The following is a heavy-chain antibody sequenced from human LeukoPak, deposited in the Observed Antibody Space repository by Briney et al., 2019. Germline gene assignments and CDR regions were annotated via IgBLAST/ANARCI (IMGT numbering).Heavy chain of an antibody. V-gene: IGHV3-64*01. D-gene: IGHD3-9*01. CDR2: ISSNGGST. Sequence: GRSLRLSCAASGFTFSSYAMHWVRQAPGKGLEYVSAISSNGGSTYYANSVKGRFTISRDNSENTLYLQMGSLRAEDMAVYYCARDFYDILTGPPSAYFDLWGRGTLVTVSS. J-gene: IGHJ2*01. CDR3: ARDFYDILTGPPSAYFDL. CDR1: GFTFSSYA.